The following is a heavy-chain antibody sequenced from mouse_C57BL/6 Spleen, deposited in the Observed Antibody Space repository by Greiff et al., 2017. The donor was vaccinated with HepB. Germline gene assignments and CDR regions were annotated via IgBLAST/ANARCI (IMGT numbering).Heavy chain of an antibody. V-gene: IGHV5-17*01. Sequence: EVKLVESGGGLVKPGGSLKLSCAASGFTFSDYGMHWVRQAPEKGLEWVAYISSGSSTIYYADTVKGRFTISRDNAKNTLFLQMTSLRSEDTAMYYCARDPSISSPAWFAYWGQGTLVTVSA. J-gene: IGHJ3*01. CDR2: ISSGSSTI. CDR1: GFTFSDYG. CDR3: ARDPSISSPAWFAY. D-gene: IGHD1-3*01.